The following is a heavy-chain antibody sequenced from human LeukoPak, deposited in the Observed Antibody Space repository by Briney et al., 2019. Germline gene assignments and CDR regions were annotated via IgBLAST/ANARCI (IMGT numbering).Heavy chain of an antibody. D-gene: IGHD3-22*01. CDR1: GFSFSDYA. CDR2: ITGSGQTK. Sequence: GGSLRLSCLVSGFSFSDYAMSWVRRAPGRGLGWVSAITGSGQTKYYTASVKGRFTMSRDNSKNTLYLQMNSLRDEDTAEYFCAKESLVVIESYFDNWGQGTLVLVSS. CDR3: AKESLVVIESYFDN. V-gene: IGHV3-23*01. J-gene: IGHJ4*02.